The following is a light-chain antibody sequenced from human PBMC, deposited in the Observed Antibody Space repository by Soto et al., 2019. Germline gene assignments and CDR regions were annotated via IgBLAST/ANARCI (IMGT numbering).Light chain of an antibody. CDR2: VAS. CDR1: QDIRGY. J-gene: IGKJ1*01. Sequence: DLQVTQSPSSLSASVGDRVTIXXRASQDIRGYLNWYQHKPGKAPKIXIYVASNLQTGGPSRFSGSGSGTDFTLTISGLQPEDFTTYYCQQSFGSPPTFGQGTKVDIK. V-gene: IGKV1-39*01. CDR3: QQSFGSPPT.